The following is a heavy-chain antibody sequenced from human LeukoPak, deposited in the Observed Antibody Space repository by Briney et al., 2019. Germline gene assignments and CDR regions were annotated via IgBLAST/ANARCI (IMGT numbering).Heavy chain of an antibody. V-gene: IGHV3-48*02. D-gene: IGHD6-13*01. CDR2: ISSSSSTI. Sequence: PGGSLRLSCAASGFTFSSYSMNWVRQAPGKGLEWVSYISSSSSTIYYADSVKGRFTISRDNAKNSLYLQMNSLRDEDTAVYYCARDSGSSWYRGYFDYWGQGTLVTVSS. CDR1: GFTFSSYS. CDR3: ARDSGSSWYRGYFDY. J-gene: IGHJ4*02.